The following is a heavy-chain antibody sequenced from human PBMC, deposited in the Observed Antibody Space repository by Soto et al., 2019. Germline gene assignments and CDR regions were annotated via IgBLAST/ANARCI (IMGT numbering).Heavy chain of an antibody. J-gene: IGHJ4*02. V-gene: IGHV4-34*01. CDR2: INHSGST. CDR1: GGSFSGYY. CDR3: ARAPSLRYFDWSPHYFDY. Sequence: QVQLQQWGAGLLKPSETLSLTCAVYGGSFSGYYWSWIRQPPGKGLEWIGEINHSGSTNYNPSLKSRVTISVATSKNQFSLKLSSVTAADTAVYYCARAPSLRYFDWSPHYFDYWGQGTLVTVSS. D-gene: IGHD3-9*01.